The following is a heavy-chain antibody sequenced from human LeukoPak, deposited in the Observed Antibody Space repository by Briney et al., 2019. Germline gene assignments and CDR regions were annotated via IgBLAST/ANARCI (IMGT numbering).Heavy chain of an antibody. Sequence: SETLSLTCTVSGGSISSSSYYWGWIRQPPGKGLGWIGSIYYSGSTYYNPSLKSRVTISVDTSKNQFSLKLSSVTAADTAVYYCARRIYYYDSSGSNELLDYWGQGTLVTVSS. CDR1: GGSISSSSYY. CDR3: ARRIYYYDSSGSNELLDY. CDR2: IYYSGST. D-gene: IGHD3-22*01. J-gene: IGHJ4*02. V-gene: IGHV4-39*01.